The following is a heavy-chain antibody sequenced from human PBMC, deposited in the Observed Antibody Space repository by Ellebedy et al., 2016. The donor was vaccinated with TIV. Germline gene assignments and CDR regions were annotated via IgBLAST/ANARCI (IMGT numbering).Heavy chain of an antibody. Sequence: PGGSLRLSCAASGFTFSSYWMSWVRQAPGKGLEWVANIKQDGSEKYYVDSVKGRFTISRDNAKNSLYLQMNSLRAEDTAVYYCVVGATWYYFDYWGQGTLVTVSS. CDR1: GFTFSSYW. CDR3: VVGATWYYFDY. J-gene: IGHJ4*02. V-gene: IGHV3-7*01. D-gene: IGHD1-26*01. CDR2: IKQDGSEK.